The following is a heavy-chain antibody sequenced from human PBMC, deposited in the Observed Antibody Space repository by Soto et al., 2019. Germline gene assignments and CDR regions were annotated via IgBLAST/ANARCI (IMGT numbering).Heavy chain of an antibody. CDR2: ISGGGGST. J-gene: IGHJ4*02. D-gene: IGHD6-19*01. V-gene: IGHV3-23*01. Sequence: VGSLRLSCAGSGFTFSSYAMSWVRQAPGKGLEWVSAISGGGGSTYYADSVKGRFTISRDNSKNTLYLQMNSLRAEDTAVYYCAKDRVRGWYYYWGQGTLVTVSS. CDR3: AKDRVRGWYYY. CDR1: GFTFSSYA.